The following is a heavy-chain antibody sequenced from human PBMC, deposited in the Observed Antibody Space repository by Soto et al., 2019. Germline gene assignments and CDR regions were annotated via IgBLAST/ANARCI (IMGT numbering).Heavy chain of an antibody. D-gene: IGHD4-17*01. Sequence: SETLSLTCTVSGGSISSGGYYWSWIRQHPGKGLEWIGYIYYSGSTYYNPSLKSRVTISVDTSKNQFSLKLSSLRSEDTAVYYCARDLRVLDYGGNSWYYGMDVWGQGTTVTVSS. CDR2: IYYSGST. CDR1: GGSISSGGYY. CDR3: ARDLRVLDYGGNSWYYGMDV. J-gene: IGHJ6*02. V-gene: IGHV4-31*03.